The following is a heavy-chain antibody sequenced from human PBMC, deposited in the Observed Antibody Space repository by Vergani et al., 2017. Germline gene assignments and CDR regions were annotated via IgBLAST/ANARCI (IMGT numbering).Heavy chain of an antibody. V-gene: IGHV4-61*02. J-gene: IGHJ5*02. D-gene: IGHD2-2*01. CDR2: IYTSGST. CDR1: GGSISSGSYY. CDR3: ASSVVPAVPFDP. Sequence: QVQLQESGPGLVKPSQTLSLTCTVSGGSISSGSYYWSWIRQPAGKGLEWIGRIYTSGSTNYNPSLKSRVTIPVDTSKNQFSLKLSSVTAADTAVYYCASSVVPAVPFDPWGQGTLVTVSS.